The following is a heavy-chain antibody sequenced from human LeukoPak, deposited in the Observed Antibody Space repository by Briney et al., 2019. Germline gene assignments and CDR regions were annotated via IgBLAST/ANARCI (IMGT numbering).Heavy chain of an antibody. CDR2: KFYDGSNK. V-gene: IGHV3-30-3*01. Sequence: PAGSLMLSCAVSGVTFGSYAIHWVRQAPRKGLERVAVKFYDGSNKYYADSVKGRFTISRDNSKNTLYLQMNSLRAEDTAVYYCAKLSSSSSGVDYWGQGTLVTVSS. J-gene: IGHJ4*02. CDR1: GVTFGSYA. CDR3: AKLSSSSSGVDY. D-gene: IGHD6-6*01.